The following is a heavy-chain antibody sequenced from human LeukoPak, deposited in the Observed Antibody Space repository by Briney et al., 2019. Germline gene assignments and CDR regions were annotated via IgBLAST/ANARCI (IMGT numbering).Heavy chain of an antibody. CDR3: ARDSPTHTYYFDY. CDR1: GGSISSGRYY. CDR2: IYTRGST. J-gene: IGHJ4*02. V-gene: IGHV4-61*02. Sequence: PSETLSLTCNVSGGSISSGRYYWSWIRQPAGKGLEWIGRIYTRGSTNYNPSLKSRVTISVDTSKNQFSLKLSSVTAADTAVYYCARDSPTHTYYFDYWGQGTLVTVSS. D-gene: IGHD3-16*01.